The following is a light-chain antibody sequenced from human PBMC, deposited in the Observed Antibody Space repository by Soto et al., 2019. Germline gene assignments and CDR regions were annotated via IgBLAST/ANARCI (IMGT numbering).Light chain of an antibody. V-gene: IGLV1-47*01. J-gene: IGLJ3*02. CDR1: SSNIGSNY. CDR2: RNN. Sequence: VLTQPPSASGTPGQRVTISCSESSSNIGSNYVSWYQQLPGTAPKLLIYRNNQRPSGVPDRFSGSRSGTSASLAVSGLRSEDEADYYCAAWDDSLRGWVFGGGTKVTV. CDR3: AAWDDSLRGWV.